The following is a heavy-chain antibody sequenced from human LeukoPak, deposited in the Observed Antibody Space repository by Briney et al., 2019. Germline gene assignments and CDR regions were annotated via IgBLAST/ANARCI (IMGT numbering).Heavy chain of an antibody. V-gene: IGHV4-34*01. CDR3: ARGRMLRRYYGSGSYRNYYFDY. Sequence: SETLSLTCTVSGGSISSYYWSWIRQPPGKGLEWIGEINHSGSTNYNPSLKSRVTISVDTSKNQFSLKLSSVTAADTAVYYCARGRMLRRYYGSGSYRNYYFDYWGQGTLVTVSS. J-gene: IGHJ4*02. D-gene: IGHD3-10*01. CDR2: INHSGST. CDR1: GGSISSYY.